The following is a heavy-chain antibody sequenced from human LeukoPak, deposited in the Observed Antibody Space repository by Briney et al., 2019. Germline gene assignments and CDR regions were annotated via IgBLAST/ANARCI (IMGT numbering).Heavy chain of an antibody. Sequence: PEGSLRLSCAASGFTVSSNYMSWVRQAPGKGLEYVSVLYHDGGTYSADSVKGRFTISRDNSKNTLYLQMNSLRVEDTAVYYCVHGWASYGSGSSEFFDYWGQGSLVTVSS. V-gene: IGHV3-53*01. J-gene: IGHJ4*02. D-gene: IGHD3-10*01. CDR1: GFTVSSNY. CDR3: VHGWASYGSGSSEFFDY. CDR2: LYHDGGT.